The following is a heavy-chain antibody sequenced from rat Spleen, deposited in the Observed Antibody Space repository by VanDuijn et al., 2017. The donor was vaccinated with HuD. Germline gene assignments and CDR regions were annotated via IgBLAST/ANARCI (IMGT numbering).Heavy chain of an antibody. D-gene: IGHD5-1*01. CDR3: ARFDWERGFDY. V-gene: IGHV2-30*01. CDR2: VWTVGST. J-gene: IGHJ2*01. CDR1: GFSPTSYN. Sequence: QVQLKESGPGLVQPSQTLSLTCTVSGFSPTSYNVHWIRQPTGKGLEWMGVVWTVGSTDYNSALKSRLSISRDTSKSQIFLKMNSRQTEDTAMYFCARFDWERGFDYWGQGVMVTVSS.